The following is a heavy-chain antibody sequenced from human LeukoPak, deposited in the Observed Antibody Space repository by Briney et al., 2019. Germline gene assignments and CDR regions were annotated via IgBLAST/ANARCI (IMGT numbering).Heavy chain of an antibody. Sequence: GGSLRLSCAASGFTFSSYWMSWVRQAPGKGLEWVANIKQDGSEKYYVDFVKGRFTISRDNAKNSLYLQMNSLRAEDTAVYYCARAGGPEYYDFWSGSPGGDAFDIWGQGTMVTVSS. V-gene: IGHV3-7*01. CDR1: GFTFSSYW. CDR2: IKQDGSEK. J-gene: IGHJ3*02. CDR3: ARAGGPEYYDFWSGSPGGDAFDI. D-gene: IGHD3-3*01.